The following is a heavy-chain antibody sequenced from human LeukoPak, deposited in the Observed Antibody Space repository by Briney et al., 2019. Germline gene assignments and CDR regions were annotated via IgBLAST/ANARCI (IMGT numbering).Heavy chain of an antibody. D-gene: IGHD6-19*01. CDR3: AKGSKAVLFTRDRYMDV. J-gene: IGHJ6*03. CDR2: IPYDGSNK. Sequence: GGSLRLSCAASGFTFSSYAMHWVRQAPGKGLEWVALIPYDGSNKYYADSVRGRFTISRDNSKKTLYLQMNSLRAEDTAVYFCAKGSKAVLFTRDRYMDVWGKGTTVTISS. V-gene: IGHV3-30*04. CDR1: GFTFSSYA.